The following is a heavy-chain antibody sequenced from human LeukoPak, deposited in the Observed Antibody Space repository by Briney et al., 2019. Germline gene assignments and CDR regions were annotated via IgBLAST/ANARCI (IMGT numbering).Heavy chain of an antibody. CDR3: ARDPGTGYPIDY. J-gene: IGHJ4*02. V-gene: IGHV3-53*01. CDR1: GFSVSSNY. Sequence: GGSLRLSCAASGFSVSSNYMSWVRQAPGKGLEWISVLYISGSTYYADSVKGRFTISRDNSKNTLFLQMNSLGAEDTVVYYCARDPGTGYPIDYWGQGTLVTVS. D-gene: IGHD3-9*01. CDR2: LYISGST.